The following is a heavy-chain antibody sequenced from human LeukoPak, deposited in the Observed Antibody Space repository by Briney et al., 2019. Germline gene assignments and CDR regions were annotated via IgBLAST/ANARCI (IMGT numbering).Heavy chain of an antibody. Sequence: GGSLRLSCAASGFTFSTYSMNWVRQAPGKGLEWVSYISSSTSTIYYADSVKGRFTISRDNAKNSLNLQMNSLRAEDTAVYYRARVLPYDYINQFDRWGQGTLVTVSS. D-gene: IGHD4-11*01. CDR2: ISSSTSTI. J-gene: IGHJ5*02. CDR1: GFTFSTYS. CDR3: ARVLPYDYINQFDR. V-gene: IGHV3-48*01.